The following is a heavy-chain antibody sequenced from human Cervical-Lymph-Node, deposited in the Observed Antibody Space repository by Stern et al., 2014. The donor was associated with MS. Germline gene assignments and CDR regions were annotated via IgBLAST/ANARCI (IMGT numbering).Heavy chain of an antibody. D-gene: IGHD2-2*02. CDR2: ISYDGGHT. CDR3: AKDPQRGVVPAAIHY. J-gene: IGHJ4*02. Sequence: VQLVESGGGVVHPGRSLRLSCEASGFPFRDFGMYWVRQAPGKGPEWEAVISYDGGHTDYADSVKGRFTISRDNSKNTLYVQMNSLRADDTAVYYCAKDPQRGVVPAAIHYWGQGTLVTVSS. V-gene: IGHV3-30*18. CDR1: GFPFRDFG.